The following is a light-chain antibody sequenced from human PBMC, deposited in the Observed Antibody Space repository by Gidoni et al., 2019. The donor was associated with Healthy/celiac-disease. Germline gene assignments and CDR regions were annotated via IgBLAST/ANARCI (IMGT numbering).Light chain of an antibody. CDR1: QRLVYIDGNTY. V-gene: IGKV2D-30*01. Sequence: VVRPQAPLVVPVTLGQPASISCRSSQRLVYIDGNTYLNWVQQRPGQSPRRLISKVSNWASGVPDRFSGGGSGTDFTLKISRVEAEDVGVYYCMQGTHWPPTFGHXTKLDIK. CDR3: MQGTHWPPT. J-gene: IGKJ2*01. CDR2: KVS.